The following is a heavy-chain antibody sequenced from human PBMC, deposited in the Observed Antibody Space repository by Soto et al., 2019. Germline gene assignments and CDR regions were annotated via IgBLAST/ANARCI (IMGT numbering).Heavy chain of an antibody. V-gene: IGHV4-39*01. D-gene: IGHD1-26*01. CDR1: GGSITSSNYY. J-gene: IGHJ4*02. CDR3: CRVGDRSRGYFHX. Sequence: SETLSLTCTVSGGSITSSNYYWGWIRQPPGKGLELIGSIYYTGSTYSNPSLKSRVTISVDTSKKQFSLKLNSVTAADTAVYYCCRVGDRSRGYFHXWAQGTLLTVSX. CDR2: IYYTGST.